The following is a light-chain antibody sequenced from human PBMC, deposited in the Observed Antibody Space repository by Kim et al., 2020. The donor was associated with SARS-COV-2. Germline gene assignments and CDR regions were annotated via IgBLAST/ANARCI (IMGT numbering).Light chain of an antibody. J-gene: IGLJ1*01. CDR1: SLRSYY. CDR3: NSRDSSGYV. V-gene: IGLV3-19*01. Sequence: SVALVQTVRITCQGDSLRSYYASWYQQKPGQAPVLVIYGKNNRPSGIPDRFSGSSSGNTASLTITGAQAEDEADYYCNSRDSSGYVFGTGTKVTVL. CDR2: GKN.